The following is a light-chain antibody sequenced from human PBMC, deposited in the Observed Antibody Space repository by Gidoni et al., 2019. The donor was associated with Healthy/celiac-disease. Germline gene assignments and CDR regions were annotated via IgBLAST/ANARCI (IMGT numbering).Light chain of an antibody. J-gene: IGKJ2*01. CDR1: QSVLYSSNNKNY. V-gene: IGKV4-1*01. CDR2: WAS. CDR3: QQYYSTPYT. Sequence: DIVLTHSPDSLAVSLGERATINCKSSQSVLYSSNNKNYLAWYQQKPGQPPKLLIYWASTRESGVPERFSGSGSGTDFTLTISSLQAEDVAVYYCQQYYSTPYTFGQGTKLEIK.